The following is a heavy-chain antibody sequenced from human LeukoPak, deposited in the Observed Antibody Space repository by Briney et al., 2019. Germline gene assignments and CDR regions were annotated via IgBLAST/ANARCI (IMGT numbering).Heavy chain of an antibody. CDR2: INHSGST. CDR1: GGSFSGYY. V-gene: IGHV4-34*01. D-gene: IGHD5-18*01. CDR3: ASRTAMVTWAY. J-gene: IGHJ4*02. Sequence: PSETLSLTCAVYGGSFSGYYWSWIRQPPGKGLEWIGEINHSGSTNYNPSLKSRVTIPVDTSKNQFSLKLSSVTAADTAVYYCASRTAMVTWAYWGQGTLVTVSS.